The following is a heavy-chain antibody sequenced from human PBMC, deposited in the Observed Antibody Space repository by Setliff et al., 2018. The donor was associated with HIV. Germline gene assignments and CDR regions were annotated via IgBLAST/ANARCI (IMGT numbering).Heavy chain of an antibody. J-gene: IGHJ4*02. CDR3: ARVCPPVRYNFWSGYYPKAGYFDY. V-gene: IGHV4-31*03. D-gene: IGHD3-3*01. CDR2: IHYSGSI. Sequence: SETLSLTCTVSGGPISSGVYYWSWIRHHPGKGLEWIGYIHYSGSIYCNPSLKSRVTISVDTSKNQFSLKLSSVTAADTAVYYCARVCPPVRYNFWSGYYPKAGYFDYWGQGALVTVSS. CDR1: GGPISSGVYY.